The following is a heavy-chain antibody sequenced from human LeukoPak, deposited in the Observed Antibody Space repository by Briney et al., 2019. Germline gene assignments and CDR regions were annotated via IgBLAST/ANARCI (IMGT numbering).Heavy chain of an antibody. CDR2: ITGSGGGT. CDR1: GFTFSSYA. CDR3: ARASSGWYHRFDY. Sequence: PGGSLRLSCAASGFTFSSYAMSWVRQAPGKGLEWVSTITGSGGGTYYADSVKGRFSISRDNSKNTLYLQMNSLRAEDTAVYYCARASSGWYHRFDYWGQGTLVTVSS. J-gene: IGHJ4*02. D-gene: IGHD6-19*01. V-gene: IGHV3-23*01.